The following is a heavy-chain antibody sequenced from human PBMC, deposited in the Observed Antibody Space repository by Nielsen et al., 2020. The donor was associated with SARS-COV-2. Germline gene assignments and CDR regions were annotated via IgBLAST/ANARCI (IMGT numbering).Heavy chain of an antibody. J-gene: IGHJ6*02. D-gene: IGHD3-10*01. CDR2: IKQDGSEK. CDR1: GFTFSSYW. CDR3: ARDGNVLLWFGELPITDYYGMDV. V-gene: IGHV3-7*05. Sequence: GESLKISCAASGFTFSSYWMSWVRQAPGKGLEWVANIKQDGSEKYYVDSVKGRFTISRDNAKNSLYLQMNSLRAEDTAVYYCARDGNVLLWFGELPITDYYGMDVWGQGTTVTVSS.